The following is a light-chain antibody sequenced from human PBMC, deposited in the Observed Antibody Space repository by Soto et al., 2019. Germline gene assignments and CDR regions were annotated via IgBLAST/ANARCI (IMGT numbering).Light chain of an antibody. J-gene: IGLJ1*01. CDR3: CSYAGSYTPRYV. CDR1: SSDVGGYNY. CDR2: DVS. Sequence: QSALTQPRSVSGSPGQSVTISCTGTSSDVGGYNYVSWYQQHPGKAPKLMIYDVSKRPSGVPDRFSGSKSGNTASLTISGLQAEDEADYYCCSYAGSYTPRYVFGTWTKVTVL. V-gene: IGLV2-11*01.